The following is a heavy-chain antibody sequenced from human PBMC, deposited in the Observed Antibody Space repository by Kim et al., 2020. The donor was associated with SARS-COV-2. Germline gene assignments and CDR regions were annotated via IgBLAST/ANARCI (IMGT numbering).Heavy chain of an antibody. Sequence: IHYADAVKGRFTIPRDNAKNSLYLQMNSLRAEDTAVYYCARESDVAGNDYWGQGSLVTVSS. V-gene: IGHV3-48*03. D-gene: IGHD6-19*01. J-gene: IGHJ4*02. CDR2: I. CDR3: ARESDVAGNDY.